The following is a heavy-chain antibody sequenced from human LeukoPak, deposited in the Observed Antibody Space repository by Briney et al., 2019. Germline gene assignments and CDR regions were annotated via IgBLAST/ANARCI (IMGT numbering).Heavy chain of an antibody. D-gene: IGHD1-26*01. CDR2: IYYSGST. V-gene: IGHV4-34*01. CDR3: ARNRGSFPLDY. J-gene: IGHJ4*02. Sequence: PSETLSLTCAVYGGSFSGYYWNWIRQPPGKGLEWIGSIYYSGSTYYNPSLKSRVTISVDTSKNQFSLKLSSVTAADTAVYYCARNRGSFPLDYWGQGTLVTVSS. CDR1: GGSFSGYY.